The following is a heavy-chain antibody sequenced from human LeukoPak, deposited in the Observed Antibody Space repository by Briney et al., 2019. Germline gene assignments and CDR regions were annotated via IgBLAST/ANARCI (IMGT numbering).Heavy chain of an antibody. CDR2: VSGSGATM. CDR1: GFTFRTFS. D-gene: IGHD3-3*01. J-gene: IGHJ4*02. V-gene: IGHV3-48*01. Sequence: GGSLRLSCAASGFTFRTFSMNWVRQAPGQGLEWVAYVSGSGATMYYADSVKGRFTISRDNAKSSLFMQMNSLRAEDTAVYYCASDYDFSDGSKRGFDRWGQGTLVTVSS. CDR3: ASDYDFSDGSKRGFDR.